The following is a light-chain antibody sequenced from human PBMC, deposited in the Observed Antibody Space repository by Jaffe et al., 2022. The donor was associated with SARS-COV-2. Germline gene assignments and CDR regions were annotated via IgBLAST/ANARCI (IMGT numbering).Light chain of an antibody. J-gene: IGKJ2*02. V-gene: IGKV1-33*01. CDR3: QQYDNLPGT. CDR1: QDISNY. CDR2: DAS. Sequence: DIQMTQSPSSLSASVGDRVTITCQASQDISNYLNWYQQKPGKAPKLLIYDASNLETGVPSRFSGSGSGTDFTFTISSLQPEDIATYYCQQYDNLPGTFGQGTNLDIK.